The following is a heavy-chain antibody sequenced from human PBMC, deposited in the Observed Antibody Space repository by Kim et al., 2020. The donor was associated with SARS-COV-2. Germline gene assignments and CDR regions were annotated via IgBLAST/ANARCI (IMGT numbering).Heavy chain of an antibody. Sequence: YFTPSLKSRFTISVDPSKNQFSRELSSVTAADTAVYYGARGGPWNWLIDYWGQGTLVTVSS. CDR3: ARGGPWNWLIDY. J-gene: IGHJ4*02. V-gene: IGHV4-31*02. D-gene: IGHD3-9*01.